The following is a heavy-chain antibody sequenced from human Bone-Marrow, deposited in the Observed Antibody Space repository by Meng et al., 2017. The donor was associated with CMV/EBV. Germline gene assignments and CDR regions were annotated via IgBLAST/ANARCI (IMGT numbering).Heavy chain of an antibody. V-gene: IGHV1-18*01. D-gene: IGHD2-2*01. CDR3: ARGGERNVVVPAAIPDITFDP. Sequence: ASVKVSCKASGYTFTRYGISWVRQAPGQGLEWMGWISAYNGKTNYAQKLHGRVTMTTDTSTSTAYMELRSLRSDDTAVYYCARGGERNVVVPAAIPDITFDPWGQGTLVTVSS. CDR1: GYTFTRYG. J-gene: IGHJ5*02. CDR2: ISAYNGKT.